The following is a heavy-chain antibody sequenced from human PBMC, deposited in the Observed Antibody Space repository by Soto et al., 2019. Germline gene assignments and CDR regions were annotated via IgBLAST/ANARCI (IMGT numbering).Heavy chain of an antibody. CDR2: INPNSGGT. CDR3: ARATTETDDAFDI. CDR1: GYTFTGYY. Sequence: ASVKVSCKASGYTFTGYYMHWVRQAPGQGLEWMGWINPNSGGTNYAQKFQGWVTMTRDTSISTAYMELSRLRSDDTAVYYCARATTETDDAFDIWGQGTMVTVSS. V-gene: IGHV1-2*04. D-gene: IGHD4-17*01. J-gene: IGHJ3*02.